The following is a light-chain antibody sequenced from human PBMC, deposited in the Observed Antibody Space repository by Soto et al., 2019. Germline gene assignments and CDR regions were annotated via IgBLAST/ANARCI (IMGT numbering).Light chain of an antibody. J-gene: IGKJ2*01. Sequence: EIVLTQSPGTLSLSPGERATLSCRASQRVKSGYLAWYQQKPGQPPRLLISGASSRATGIPDRFSGSGSGTAFTLTISGLEPEDFAVYYCQQYGTSHMYTFGQGTKLEIK. CDR2: GAS. CDR3: QQYGTSHMYT. V-gene: IGKV3-20*01. CDR1: QRVKSGY.